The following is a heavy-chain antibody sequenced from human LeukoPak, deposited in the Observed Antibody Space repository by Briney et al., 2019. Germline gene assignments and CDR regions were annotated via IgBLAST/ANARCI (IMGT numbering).Heavy chain of an antibody. CDR1: GFTFSSYA. CDR3: AKASWFGELSHYFDY. Sequence: GGSLRLSCAASGFTFSSYAMSWVRQAPGKGLEWVSAISGSGRSTYYADSVKGRFTISRDNSKNTLYLQMNSLRAEDTAVYYCAKASWFGELSHYFDYWGQGTLVTVSS. J-gene: IGHJ4*02. CDR2: ISGSGRST. D-gene: IGHD3-10*01. V-gene: IGHV3-23*01.